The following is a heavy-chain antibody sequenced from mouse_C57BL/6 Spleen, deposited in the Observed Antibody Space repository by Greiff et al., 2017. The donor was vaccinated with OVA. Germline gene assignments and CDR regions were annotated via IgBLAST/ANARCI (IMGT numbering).Heavy chain of an antibody. CDR3: ARVAYYSNYVEMDY. CDR2: INPYNGDT. D-gene: IGHD2-5*01. CDR1: GYSFTGYF. V-gene: IGHV1-20*01. J-gene: IGHJ4*01. Sequence: EVQLQQSGTELVKPGDSVKISCKASGYSFTGYFMNWVMQSHGKSLEWIGRINPYNGDTFYNQKFKGKATLTVDKSSSTANMELRSLTSEDSAVYYCARVAYYSNYVEMDYWGQGTSVTVSS.